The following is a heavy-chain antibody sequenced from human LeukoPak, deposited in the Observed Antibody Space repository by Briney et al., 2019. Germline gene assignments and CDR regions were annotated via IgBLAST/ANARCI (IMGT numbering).Heavy chain of an antibody. CDR3: ARLNFWSGSTLDF. CDR1: GFTFSSYW. J-gene: IGHJ4*02. V-gene: IGHV3-7*01. CDR2: IKQDGSEN. D-gene: IGHD3-3*01. Sequence: GGSLRLSXAASGFTFSSYWMSWVRQAPGKGLEWVANIKQDGSENYYVDSVKGRFTISRDNAKNSLYLQMNSLKAEDTAVYYCARLNFWSGSTLDFWGQGTLVTVSS.